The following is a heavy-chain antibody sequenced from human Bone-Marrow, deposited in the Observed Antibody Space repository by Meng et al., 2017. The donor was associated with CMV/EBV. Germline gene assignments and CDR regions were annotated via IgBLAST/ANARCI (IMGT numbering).Heavy chain of an antibody. D-gene: IGHD4-23*01. CDR3: SRQPRYGGNSGPGGYYGMDV. Sequence: GESLKISCAASGFTFSSYAMSWVRQAPGKGLEWVSVIYSGGSSTYYADSVKGRFTISRDNSKNTLYLQMNSLRAEDTAVYYWSRQPRYGGNSGPGGYYGMDVWGQGTTVTVSS. CDR1: GFTFSSYA. V-gene: IGHV3-23*03. CDR2: IYSGGSST. J-gene: IGHJ6*02.